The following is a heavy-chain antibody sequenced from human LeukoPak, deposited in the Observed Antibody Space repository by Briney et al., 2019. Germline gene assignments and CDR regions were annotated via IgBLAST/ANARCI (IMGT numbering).Heavy chain of an antibody. J-gene: IGHJ3*02. V-gene: IGHV3-33*01. Sequence: GGSLRLSCAASGFTFSSYGMHWVRQAPGKGLEWVAVIWYDGSNKYYADSVKGRFTISRDNSKNTLYLQMNSLRAEDTAVYYCARMAAENYYGSGSYYADACDIWGQGTMVTVSS. CDR3: ARMAAENYYGSGSYYADACDI. D-gene: IGHD3-10*01. CDR1: GFTFSSYG. CDR2: IWYDGSNK.